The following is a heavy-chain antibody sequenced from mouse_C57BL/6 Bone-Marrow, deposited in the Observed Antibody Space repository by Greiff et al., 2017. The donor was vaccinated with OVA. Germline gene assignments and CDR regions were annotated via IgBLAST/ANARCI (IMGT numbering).Heavy chain of an antibody. CDR3: ARDWYDYYAMDY. V-gene: IGHV3-5*01. CDR1: GISITTGHYR. D-gene: IGHD1-1*02. Sequence: EVHLVESGPGLVKPSQTVFLTCTVTGISITTGHYRWSWIRQFPGNKLEWIGYIYYSGTITYNPSLTSRTTITRDTPKNQFFLEMNSLTAEDTATYYFARDWYDYYAMDYWGQGTSVTVSS. CDR2: IYYSGTI. J-gene: IGHJ4*01.